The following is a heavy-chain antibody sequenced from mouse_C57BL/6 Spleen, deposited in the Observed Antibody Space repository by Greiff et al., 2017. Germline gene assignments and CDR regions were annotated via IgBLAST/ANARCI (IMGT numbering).Heavy chain of an antibody. Sequence: EVKLMESGGGLVKPGGSLKLSCAASGFTFSDYGMHWVRQAPEKGLEWVAYISSGSSTIYYADFVKGRFSISSDKAKITLFLKMTSLRDEDTAMYYCARVGGREYYLDYWGQGTTLTVSS. V-gene: IGHV5-17*01. J-gene: IGHJ2*01. CDR3: ARVGGREYYLDY. D-gene: IGHD4-1*01. CDR2: ISSGSSTI. CDR1: GFTFSDYG.